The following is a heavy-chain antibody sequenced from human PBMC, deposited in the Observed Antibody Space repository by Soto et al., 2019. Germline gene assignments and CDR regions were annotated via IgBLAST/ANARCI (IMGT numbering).Heavy chain of an antibody. CDR1: GGTFSSYA. J-gene: IGHJ5*02. V-gene: IGHV1-69*13. CDR2: IIPIFGTA. D-gene: IGHD3-22*01. Sequence: ASVKDSCKASGGTFSSYAISWVRQAPGQGLEWMGGIIPIFGTANYAQKFQGRVTITADESTSTAYMELSSLRSEDTAVYYCARAGALYYYDNGDWFDPWGQGTLVTVSS. CDR3: ARAGALYYYDNGDWFDP.